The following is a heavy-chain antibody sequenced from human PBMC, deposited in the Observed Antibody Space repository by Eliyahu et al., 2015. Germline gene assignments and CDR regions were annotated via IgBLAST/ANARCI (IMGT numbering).Heavy chain of an antibody. D-gene: IGHD6-13*01. J-gene: IGHJ4*02. CDR1: GFTFNSFW. Sequence: EVQLVESGGGLVQPGGSXRLSCAASGFTFNSFWMSWVRQAPGKGLEGVANIKQDGSAKYNVDSVRGRFTVSRDNAKNSVYLQMNSLRAEDTAVYYCARGVSSWGYWGQGTLVTVSS. CDR3: ARGVSSWGY. CDR2: IKQDGSAK. V-gene: IGHV3-7*01.